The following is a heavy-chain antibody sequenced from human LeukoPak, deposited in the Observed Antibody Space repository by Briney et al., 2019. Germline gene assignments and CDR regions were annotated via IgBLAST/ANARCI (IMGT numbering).Heavy chain of an antibody. CDR2: VSHNGGLT. V-gene: IGHV3-30*04. CDR1: GFTFIQHS. J-gene: IGHJ4*01. Sequence: GRSLRLSCAASGFTFIQHSMNWIRQAPGKGLEWVAVVSHNGGLTFYADSVRGRFTISRDNSKNMHYLHMNNMTPGDTAVYFCAREMTRKGEFDFWGRGTLVTVSS. D-gene: IGHD1-26*01. CDR3: AREMTRKGEFDF.